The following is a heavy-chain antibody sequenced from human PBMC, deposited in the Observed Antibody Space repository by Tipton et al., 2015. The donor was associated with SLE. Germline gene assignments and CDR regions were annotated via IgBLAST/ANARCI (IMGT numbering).Heavy chain of an antibody. CDR3: ARGIFDNSNKRYYYFYHMDV. V-gene: IGHV4-61*02. D-gene: IGHD2-15*01. J-gene: IGHJ6*03. Sequence: TLSLTCTVSVGPLTSGRYYWSWIRQPAGKGLEWIGRIDSSGTTNYNPSLKSRVTISADTSKNQFSLKMTSLTASDSAVFYCARGIFDNSNKRYYYFYHMDVWGKGTTVTVSS. CDR2: IDSSGTT. CDR1: VGPLTSGRYY.